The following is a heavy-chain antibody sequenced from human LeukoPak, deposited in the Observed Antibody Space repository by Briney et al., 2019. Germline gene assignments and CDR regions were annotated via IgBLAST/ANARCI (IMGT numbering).Heavy chain of an antibody. Sequence: SETLSLTCTVSGGSIGSSSYYWGWIRQPPGKGLAWIGSIYYSGSTYYNPSLKSRVAISVDTSKNQFSLKLSSVTAADTAVYYCARDRPGYYDSSGYTPDWGQGTLVTVSS. CDR2: IYYSGST. CDR1: GGSIGSSSYY. D-gene: IGHD3-22*01. J-gene: IGHJ4*02. V-gene: IGHV4-39*07. CDR3: ARDRPGYYDSSGYTPD.